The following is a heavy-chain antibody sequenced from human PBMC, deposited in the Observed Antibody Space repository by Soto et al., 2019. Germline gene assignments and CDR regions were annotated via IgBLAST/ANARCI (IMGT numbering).Heavy chain of an antibody. CDR1: GGTFSSYA. V-gene: IGHV1-69*01. Sequence: QVQLVQSGAEVKKPGSSVKVSCKASGGTFSSYAISWVRQAPGQGLEWMGGIIPIFGTANYAQKFQGRVMITADESTSTAYMELSSLRSEDTAVYYCARSITMIVVAAFDAFDIWGQGTMVTVSS. D-gene: IGHD3-22*01. CDR3: ARSITMIVVAAFDAFDI. J-gene: IGHJ3*02. CDR2: IIPIFGTA.